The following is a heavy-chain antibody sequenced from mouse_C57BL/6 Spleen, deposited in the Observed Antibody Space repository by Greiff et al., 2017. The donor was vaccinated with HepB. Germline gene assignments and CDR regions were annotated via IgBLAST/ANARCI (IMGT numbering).Heavy chain of an antibody. V-gene: IGHV10-1*01. D-gene: IGHD1-1*01. J-gene: IGHJ4*01. CDR1: GFSFNTYA. CDR3: VRHLRWGDY. Sequence: GGGLVQPKGSLKLSCAASGFSFNTYAMNWVRQAPGKGLEWVARIRSKSNNYATYYADSVKDRFTISRDDSESMLYLQMNNLKTEDTAMYYCVRHLRWGDYWGQGTSVTVSS. CDR2: IRSKSNNYAT.